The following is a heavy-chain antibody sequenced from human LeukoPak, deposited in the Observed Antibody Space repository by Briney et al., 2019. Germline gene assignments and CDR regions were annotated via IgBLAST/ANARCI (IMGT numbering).Heavy chain of an antibody. J-gene: IGHJ4*02. D-gene: IGHD1-26*01. CDR2: ISAYNGNT. CDR1: GYTFTSYG. Sequence: ASVKVSCRASGYTFTSYGISWVRQAPGQGLEWMGWISAYNGNTNYAQKLQGRVTMTTDTSTSTAYMELRSLRSDDTAVYYCASFSGSYLEFGYWGQGTLVTVSS. CDR3: ASFSGSYLEFGY. V-gene: IGHV1-18*01.